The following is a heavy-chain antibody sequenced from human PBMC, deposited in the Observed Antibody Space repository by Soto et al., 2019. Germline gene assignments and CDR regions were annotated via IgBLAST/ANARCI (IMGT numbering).Heavy chain of an antibody. Sequence: PGGSLRLSCAASGFSVSNYWMNWVRQAPGKGLVWVSHIKSDGTTSYADSVEGRFTVSRDDAKNTFYLQMNGLRAEDTAVYYCARARRGYSYDRAYYFDYWGQGTLVTVSS. CDR2: IKSDGTT. J-gene: IGHJ4*02. V-gene: IGHV3-74*01. D-gene: IGHD5-18*01. CDR3: ARARRGYSYDRAYYFDY. CDR1: GFSVSNYW.